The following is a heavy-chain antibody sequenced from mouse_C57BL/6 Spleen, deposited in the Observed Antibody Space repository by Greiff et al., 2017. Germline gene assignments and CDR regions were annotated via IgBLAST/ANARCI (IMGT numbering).Heavy chain of an antibody. CDR1: GYTFTSYW. J-gene: IGHJ4*01. D-gene: IGHD1-1*01. CDR3: ARGDYYGSREDYAMDY. Sequence: QVQLQQPGAELVKPGASVKLSCKASGYTFTSYWMHWVKQRPGQGLEWIGMIHPNSGRTNYNEKFKSKATLTVDKSSSTAYMQLSSLTSEDSAVYYWARGDYYGSREDYAMDYWGQGTSVTVSS. CDR2: IHPNSGRT. V-gene: IGHV1-64*01.